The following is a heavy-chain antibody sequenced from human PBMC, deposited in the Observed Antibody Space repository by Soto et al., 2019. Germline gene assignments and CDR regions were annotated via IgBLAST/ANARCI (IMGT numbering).Heavy chain of an antibody. V-gene: IGHV1-18*01. J-gene: IGHJ4*02. CDR2: ISAYNGNT. Sequence: GASVKVSCKASGYTFTSYGISWVRQAPGQGLEWMGWISAYNGNTNYAQKLQGRVTMTTDTSTSTAYMELRSLRSDDTAVYYCARVRDCTNGVCYPGRAPYYFDYWGQGTLVTVSS. D-gene: IGHD2-8*01. CDR1: GYTFTSYG. CDR3: ARVRDCTNGVCYPGRAPYYFDY.